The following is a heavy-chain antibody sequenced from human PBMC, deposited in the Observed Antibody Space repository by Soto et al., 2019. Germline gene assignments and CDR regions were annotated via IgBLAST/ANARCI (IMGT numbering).Heavy chain of an antibody. V-gene: IGHV4-59*01. J-gene: IGHJ6*02. D-gene: IGHD3-16*01. Sequence: QVQLQESGPGLVKPSETLSLTCTVSGGSISSYYWSWIRQPPGKGLEWIGYIYYSGSTNYNPSLQSRGTISVDTSKNQFSLKLSSVTAADTAVYYCARATSRSYYYGMDVWGQGTTVTVSS. CDR3: ARATSRSYYYGMDV. CDR1: GGSISSYY. CDR2: IYYSGST.